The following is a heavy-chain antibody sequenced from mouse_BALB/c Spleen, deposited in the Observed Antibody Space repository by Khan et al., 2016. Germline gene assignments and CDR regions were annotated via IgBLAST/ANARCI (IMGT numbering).Heavy chain of an antibody. CDR3: ARDFGTSWFTY. CDR1: GYPFTNYG. V-gene: IGHV9-3*02. CDR2: INTNTGEP. J-gene: IGHJ3*01. Sequence: QIQLVQSGPELKKPGETVKISCKASGYPFTNYGMNWVKQAPGKGLKWMGWINTNTGEPTYAEEFKGRFAFSLETSARTAYLQINNLKKEDTATYFCARDFGTSWFTYWGQGTLVTVSA. D-gene: IGHD1-1*02.